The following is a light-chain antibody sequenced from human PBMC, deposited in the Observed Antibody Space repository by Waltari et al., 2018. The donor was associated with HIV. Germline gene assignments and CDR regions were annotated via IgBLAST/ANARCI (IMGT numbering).Light chain of an antibody. V-gene: IGLV2-14*03. CDR3: SSFSSGPSLYI. CDR2: DVH. J-gene: IGLJ1*01. CDR1: TLDLGLDHS. Sequence: SALLQPASVSCSPGQSITIPSSASTLDLGLDHSVSCYPQFSGEAPKLIIYDVHKRASGVSDRFSGSKSGNTASLTISGLQTDDEAGYFCSSFSSGPSLYIFGGGTQVSVL.